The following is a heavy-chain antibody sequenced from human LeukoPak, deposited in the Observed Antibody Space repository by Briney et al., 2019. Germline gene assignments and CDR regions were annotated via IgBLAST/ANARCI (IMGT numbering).Heavy chain of an antibody. Sequence: GSLGLSCAASGFTFSSYAMHWVRQAPGKGLEWVAVISYDGSNKYYADSVKGRFTISRDNSKNTLYLQMNSLRAEDTAVYYCARDGEEYSSGWYCVDPWGQGTLVTVSS. J-gene: IGHJ5*02. CDR1: GFTFSSYA. D-gene: IGHD6-19*01. V-gene: IGHV3-30-3*01. CDR2: ISYDGSNK. CDR3: ARDGEEYSSGWYCVDP.